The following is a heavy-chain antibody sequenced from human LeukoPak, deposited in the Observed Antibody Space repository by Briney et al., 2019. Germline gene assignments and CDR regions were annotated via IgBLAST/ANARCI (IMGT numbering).Heavy chain of an antibody. Sequence: GGSLRLSCAASGFTFSSYGMHWVRQAPGKGLEWVAVISYDGSNKYYADSVKGRFTISRDNSKNTLYLQMNSLRAEDTAVYYCARLSIAAAGAFYYYYGMDVWGQGTTVTVSS. CDR2: ISYDGSNK. J-gene: IGHJ6*02. CDR3: ARLSIAAAGAFYYYYGMDV. D-gene: IGHD6-13*01. V-gene: IGHV3-30*03. CDR1: GFTFSSYG.